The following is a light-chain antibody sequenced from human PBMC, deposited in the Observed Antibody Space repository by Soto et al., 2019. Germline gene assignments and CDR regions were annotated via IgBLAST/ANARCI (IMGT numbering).Light chain of an antibody. Sequence: QTVVTQEPSVSVSPGGTVTLTCGWSSGSVSTGYYPSWYQQTPGQAPRTLVYSTNTRSSGVPDRFSGSILGNNAALTITGAQADDESDYYCVLYLGSGTAVFGGGTKVTVL. J-gene: IGLJ3*02. CDR3: VLYLGSGTAV. V-gene: IGLV8-61*01. CDR1: SGSVSTGYY. CDR2: STN.